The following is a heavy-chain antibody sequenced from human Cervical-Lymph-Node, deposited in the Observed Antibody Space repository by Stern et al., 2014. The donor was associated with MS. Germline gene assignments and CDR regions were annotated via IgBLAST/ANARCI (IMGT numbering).Heavy chain of an antibody. Sequence: VQLVESGAEVKKPGASVKVSCKASGYPFTGYYIHWVRQAPGQGLEWMGRINPNNGGTDYAQKFQGRVTMTRDTSISTAYMELSGLRSDDAAVFYCARDEGRGNYYDSSGSFDHWGQGTPVTVSS. CDR2: INPNNGGT. CDR1: GYPFTGYY. CDR3: ARDEGRGNYYDSSGSFDH. V-gene: IGHV1-2*06. J-gene: IGHJ4*02. D-gene: IGHD3-22*01.